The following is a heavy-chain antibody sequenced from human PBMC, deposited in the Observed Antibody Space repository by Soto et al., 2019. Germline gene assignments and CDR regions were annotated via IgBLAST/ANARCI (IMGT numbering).Heavy chain of an antibody. Sequence: QVQLVESGGGVVQPGRSLRLSCAASGFTFSSYGMHWVRQAPGKGLEWVAVISYDGSNKYYADSVKGRFTISRDNSKNMLYLQMNSLRAEDTAVYYCAKEGYCSGGSCYDGMDVWGQGTTVTVSS. J-gene: IGHJ6*02. CDR2: ISYDGSNK. CDR1: GFTFSSYG. V-gene: IGHV3-30*18. CDR3: AKEGYCSGGSCYDGMDV. D-gene: IGHD2-15*01.